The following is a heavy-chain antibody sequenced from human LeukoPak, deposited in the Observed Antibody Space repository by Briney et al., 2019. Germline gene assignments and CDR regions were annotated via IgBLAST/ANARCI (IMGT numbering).Heavy chain of an antibody. CDR3: VKDRCDRTTCPEV. D-gene: IGHD2-2*01. Sequence: GGSLRLSCVVSGFTFSTYAMSWVRQAPGEGLEWVSGISGSGGSTYYTDSVKGRFTISRDNSKNTLHLQMSSLRAEDTALYYCVKDRCDRTTCPEVWGQGTLVTVSS. V-gene: IGHV3-23*01. CDR2: ISGSGGST. CDR1: GFTFSTYA. J-gene: IGHJ4*02.